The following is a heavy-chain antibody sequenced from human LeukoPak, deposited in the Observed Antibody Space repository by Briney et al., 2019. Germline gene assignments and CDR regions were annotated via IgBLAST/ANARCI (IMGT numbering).Heavy chain of an antibody. CDR1: GYTFTSYA. J-gene: IGHJ4*02. Sequence: GASVKVSCKASGYTFTSYAMHWVRQAPGQGLEWMGWITPSGGTNYPQKFQGRVAITRDTSISTAYMDLSRLTSDDTAVYYCARDRYGDGFAHFDYWGQGALVTASS. D-gene: IGHD5-24*01. CDR2: ITPSGGT. CDR3: ARDRYGDGFAHFDY. V-gene: IGHV1-2*02.